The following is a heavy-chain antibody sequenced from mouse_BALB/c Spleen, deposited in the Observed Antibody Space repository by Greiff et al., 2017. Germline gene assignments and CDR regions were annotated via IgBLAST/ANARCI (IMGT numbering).Heavy chain of an antibody. CDR2: IHYSGST. Sequence: EVQLQQSGPDLVKPAQSVSLTCTVTGYSITSGYSWHWNRQFPGNKLEWMGYIHYSGSTNYNPSLKSRITITLDTSNTQFFLQLNSVTTEDTAAYYYARRCYWYIDVWGAGTSVTVSS. CDR1: GYSITSGYS. CDR3: ARRCYWYIDV. J-gene: IGHJ1*01. V-gene: IGHV3-1*02.